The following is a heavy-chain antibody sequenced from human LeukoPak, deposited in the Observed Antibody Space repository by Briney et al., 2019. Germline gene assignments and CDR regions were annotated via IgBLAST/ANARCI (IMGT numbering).Heavy chain of an antibody. CDR1: GFSFSSYW. Sequence: GGSLRLSCAASGFSFSSYWMHWVRQAPGKGLVWVSRIKSDGSSTNYADSVKGRFTISRDNAKNTLYLQMNSLRAEDTAVYYCARDGRIAAPDTDLDYWGQGTLVTVSS. V-gene: IGHV3-74*01. J-gene: IGHJ4*02. CDR3: ARDGRIAAPDTDLDY. CDR2: IKSDGSST. D-gene: IGHD6-13*01.